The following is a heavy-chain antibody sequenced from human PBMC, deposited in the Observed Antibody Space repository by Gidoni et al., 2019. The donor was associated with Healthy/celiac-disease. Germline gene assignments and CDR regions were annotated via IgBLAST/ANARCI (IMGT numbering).Heavy chain of an antibody. CDR1: GGSISSSRYY. CDR2: IYYSGST. V-gene: IGHV4-39*01. CDR3: ARHPGRIVGATTNFDY. D-gene: IGHD1-26*01. Sequence: QLQLQESGPGLVKPSETLSLTCTVSGGSISSSRYYWGWIRQPPGKGLEWIGSIYYSGSTYYNPSLKSRVTISVDTSKNQFSLKLSSVTAADTAVYYCARHPGRIVGATTNFDYWGQGTLVTVSS. J-gene: IGHJ4*02.